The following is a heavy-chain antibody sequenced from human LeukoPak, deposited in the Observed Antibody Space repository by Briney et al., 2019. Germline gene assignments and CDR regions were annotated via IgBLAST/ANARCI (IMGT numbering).Heavy chain of an antibody. CDR2: IYYSGST. V-gene: IGHV4-59*08. CDR1: GGSISIYY. D-gene: IGHD6-19*01. Sequence: SETLSLTCTVSGGSISIYYWSWIRQPPGKGLEWIGYIYYSGSTNYNPSLKSRVTISVDTSKNQFSLKLSSVTAVDTAVYYCARRLLQSPSQPGKAVAPVLYYYMDVWGKGTTVTVSS. J-gene: IGHJ6*03. CDR3: ARRLLQSPSQPGKAVAPVLYYYMDV.